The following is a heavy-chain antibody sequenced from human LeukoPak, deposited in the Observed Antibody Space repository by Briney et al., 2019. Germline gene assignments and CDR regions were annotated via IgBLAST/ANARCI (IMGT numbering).Heavy chain of an antibody. V-gene: IGHV1-69*05. J-gene: IGHJ4*02. CDR2: IIPIFGTA. Sequence: ASVKVSCKASGGTFSSYAISWVRQAPGRGLEWMGGIIPIFGTANYAQKFQGRVTITTDESTSTAYMELSSLRSEDTAVYYCASSRLHYYDSSGYPVNWGQGTLVTVSS. CDR3: ASSRLHYYDSSGYPVN. CDR1: GGTFSSYA. D-gene: IGHD3-22*01.